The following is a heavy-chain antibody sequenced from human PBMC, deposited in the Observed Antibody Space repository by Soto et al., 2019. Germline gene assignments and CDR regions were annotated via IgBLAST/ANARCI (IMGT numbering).Heavy chain of an antibody. CDR3: ERDARVRWGDDD. CDR2: IYYSGST. CDR1: GGSISSGGYY. J-gene: IGHJ4*02. D-gene: IGHD3-10*01. Sequence: QVQLQESGPGLVKPSQTLSLTCTVSGGSISSGGYYWSWIRQHPGKGLEWIRYIYYSGSTYDNPSLKSRVTISVETSKNQLALKLSSVTAADTAVYYCERDARVRWGDDDWGQGTLVTVSS. V-gene: IGHV4-31*03.